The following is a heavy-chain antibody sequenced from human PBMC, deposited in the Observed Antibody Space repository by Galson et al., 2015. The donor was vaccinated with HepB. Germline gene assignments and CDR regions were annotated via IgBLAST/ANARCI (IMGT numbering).Heavy chain of an antibody. D-gene: IGHD3-22*01. Sequence: SLRLSCAASTFIFSTYSMDWVRQAPGKGLEWVSYISSSSTTIYYADSVKGRFTISRDNAKNSLYLQMNSLRSEDTAVYYCAKANVYINRVVGDAFDIWGQGTMVTVSS. CDR2: ISSSSTTI. J-gene: IGHJ3*02. V-gene: IGHV3-48*04. CDR1: TFIFSTYS. CDR3: AKANVYINRVVGDAFDI.